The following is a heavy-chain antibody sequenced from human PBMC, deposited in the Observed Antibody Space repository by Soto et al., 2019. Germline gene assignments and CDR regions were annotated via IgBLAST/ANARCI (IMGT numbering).Heavy chain of an antibody. CDR2: ISSSSSTI. J-gene: IGHJ6*02. CDR1: GFTFSSYS. CDR3: ARDRYSSGRLERVYYGMDV. Sequence: GGSLRLSCAASGFTFSSYSMNWVRQAPGKGLEWVSYISSSSSTIYYADSVKGRFTISRDNAKNSLYLQMNSLRDEDTAVYYCARDRYSSGRLERVYYGMDVWGQGTTVTVSS. D-gene: IGHD6-19*01. V-gene: IGHV3-48*02.